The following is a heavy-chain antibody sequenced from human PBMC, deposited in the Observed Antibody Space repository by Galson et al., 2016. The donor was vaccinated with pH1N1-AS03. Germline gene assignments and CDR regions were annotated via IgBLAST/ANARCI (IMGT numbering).Heavy chain of an antibody. V-gene: IGHV3-23*01. CDR3: AKASAAAGTRTFDY. D-gene: IGHD6-13*01. CDR2: ISNSGGTT. J-gene: IGHJ4*02. Sequence: SLRLSCAASGFTFSSYAMNWVRQAPGKGLEWVSAISNSGGTTYYADSVKGRFTISRDNSKNKRYLQMNSLRAEDTAVYYCAKASAAAGTRTFDYWGQGTLVTVSS. CDR1: GFTFSSYA.